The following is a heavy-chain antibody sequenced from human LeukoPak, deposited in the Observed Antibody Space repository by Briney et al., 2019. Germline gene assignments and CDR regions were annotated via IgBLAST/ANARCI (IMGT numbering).Heavy chain of an antibody. CDR3: TRESGAFSPFGF. CDR2: VHLNGAT. J-gene: IGHJ4*02. V-gene: IGHV4-4*02. CDR1: GGSILSTNW. D-gene: IGHD1-26*01. Sequence: SGTLSLTCAVSGGSILSTNWWSWVRQPPGKGLEWIGEVHLNGATNYNPSVEGRAPMSIDKSKNHLSLEVISVTAADTAMYYCTRESGAFSPFGFWGQGTLVTVSP.